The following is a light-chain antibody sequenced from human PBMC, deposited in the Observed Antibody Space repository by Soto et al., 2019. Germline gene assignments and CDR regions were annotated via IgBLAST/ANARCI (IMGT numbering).Light chain of an antibody. Sequence: QSVLTQPPSASGSPGQSVTISCTGTSSDVSGYNYVSWYQQYPGKAPKVMIYEVNKRPSGVPDRFSGSKSGNTASLTVSGLQAEDEADYYCCSYAGSNNLVFGGGTQLTVL. CDR1: SSDVSGYNY. CDR2: EVN. V-gene: IGLV2-8*01. CDR3: CSYAGSNNLV. J-gene: IGLJ2*01.